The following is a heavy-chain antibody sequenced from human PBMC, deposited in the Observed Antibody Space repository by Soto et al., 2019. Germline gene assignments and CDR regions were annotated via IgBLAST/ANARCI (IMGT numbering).Heavy chain of an antibody. Sequence: EVQLVESGGGLVKPGGALRLACAAAGFTFSTSSMNWVRQAPGKGPEWVSSISSSSTYIYYGDSVKGRFTISRDDARNSLNLQMNSLRAEDTAVYYCVSGGCSSSSCYGRAEYLQHWGQGTLVTVSS. V-gene: IGHV3-21*01. J-gene: IGHJ1*01. D-gene: IGHD2-2*01. CDR2: ISSSSTYI. CDR3: VSGGCSSSSCYGRAEYLQH. CDR1: GFTFSTSS.